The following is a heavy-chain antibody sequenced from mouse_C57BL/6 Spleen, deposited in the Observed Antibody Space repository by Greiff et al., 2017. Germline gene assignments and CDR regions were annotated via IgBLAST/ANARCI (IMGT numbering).Heavy chain of an antibody. D-gene: IGHD2-1*01. CDR2: ISYDGSN. Sequence: EVKLVESGPGLVKPSQSLSLTCSVTGYSITSGYYWNWIRQFPGNKLEWMGYISYDGSNNYNPSLRNRISITRDTSKNQFFLKLNSVTTEDTATYYCASLLQWYFDVWGTGTTVTVSS. J-gene: IGHJ1*03. CDR3: ASLLQWYFDV. CDR1: GYSITSGYY. V-gene: IGHV3-6*01.